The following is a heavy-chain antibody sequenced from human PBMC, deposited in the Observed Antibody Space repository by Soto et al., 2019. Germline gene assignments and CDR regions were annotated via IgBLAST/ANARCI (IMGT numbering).Heavy chain of an antibody. J-gene: IGHJ4*01. CDR2: ISNSGST. Sequence: QVQLQQSGPGLVKPSQTLSLTCGVSGVAIRSDSYHWSWIRQHPGKGLEWIGFISNSGSTNYNPSRKIRVTTSADTSRSQFSVTFTAATAADTAVYFCARYRFTATWSTFDYWGRGTLVTVSS. D-gene: IGHD3-16*02. CDR3: ARYRFTATWSTFDY. CDR1: GVAIRSDSYH. V-gene: IGHV4-31*11.